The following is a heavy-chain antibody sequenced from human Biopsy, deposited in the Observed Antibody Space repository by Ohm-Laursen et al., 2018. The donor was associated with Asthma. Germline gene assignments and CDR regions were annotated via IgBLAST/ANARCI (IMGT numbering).Heavy chain of an antibody. CDR1: GFTVSRDY. CDR3: ARGDSSNWSHYYFDY. J-gene: IGHJ4*02. CDR2: IYSSGTS. Sequence: SLRLSCAASGFTVSRDYMFWVRQAPGKGLEWVSVIYSSGTSHTADSVRGRFTISKDKSKNTLFLQMNSLRVEDTAVYYCARGDSSNWSHYYFDYWGQGTLVTVSS. D-gene: IGHD3-22*01. V-gene: IGHV3-53*01.